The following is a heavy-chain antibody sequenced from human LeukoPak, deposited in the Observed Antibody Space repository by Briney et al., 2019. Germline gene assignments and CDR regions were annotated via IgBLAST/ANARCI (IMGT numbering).Heavy chain of an antibody. J-gene: IGHJ4*02. V-gene: IGHV3-23*01. CDR1: GFTFSSYA. Sequence: GGSLRLSCAASGFTFSSYAMSWVRQAPGKGLEWVSGISGSGGSTYYADSVKGRFTISRDNSKNTLYLQMNSLRAGDTAVYYCAKCSGGTCYSSLDYWGQGTLVTVSS. CDR3: AKCSGGTCYSSLDY. D-gene: IGHD2-15*01. CDR2: ISGSGGST.